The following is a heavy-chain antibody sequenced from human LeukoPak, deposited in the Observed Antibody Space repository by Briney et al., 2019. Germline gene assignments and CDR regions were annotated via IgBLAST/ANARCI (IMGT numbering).Heavy chain of an antibody. V-gene: IGHV3-15*01. Sequence: PGGSLRLSCTASGFTFGDYAMSWVRQTPGKGLEWVGRIKSKTDGGTTDYAAPVKGRFAISRDDSKNTVYLQMNSLKTEDTAVYYCTTDPPCSSGTCTWHDYWGQGTLVTVSS. CDR2: IKSKTDGGTT. J-gene: IGHJ4*02. D-gene: IGHD2-15*01. CDR1: GFTFGDYA. CDR3: TTDPPCSSGTCTWHDY.